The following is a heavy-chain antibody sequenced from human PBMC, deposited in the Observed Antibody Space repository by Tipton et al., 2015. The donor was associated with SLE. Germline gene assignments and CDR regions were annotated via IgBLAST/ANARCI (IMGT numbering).Heavy chain of an antibody. CDR3: AGMSYPRAGYFDY. J-gene: IGHJ4*02. CDR1: GGSISSSSYY. CDR2: IYYSGST. D-gene: IGHD3-10*01. Sequence: TLSLTCTVSGGSISSSSYYWGWIRQPPGKGLEWIGSIYYSGSTYYNPSLKSRVTISVDTSKNQFSLKLSSVTAADTAVYYCAGMSYPRAGYFDYWGQGTLVTVSS. V-gene: IGHV4-39*07.